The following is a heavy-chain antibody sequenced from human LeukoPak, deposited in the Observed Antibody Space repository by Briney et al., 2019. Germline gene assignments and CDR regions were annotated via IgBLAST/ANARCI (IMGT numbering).Heavy chain of an antibody. CDR1: GGSISSSSYY. CDR3: ASFRDGYKNAFDI. V-gene: IGHV4-61*05. CDR2: IYYSGST. D-gene: IGHD5-24*01. Sequence: PSETLSLTCTVSGGSISSSSYYWGWIRQPPGKGLEWIGYIYYSGSTNYNPSLKSRVTISVDTSKNQFSLKLSSVTAADTAVYYCASFRDGYKNAFDIWGQGTMVTVSS. J-gene: IGHJ3*02.